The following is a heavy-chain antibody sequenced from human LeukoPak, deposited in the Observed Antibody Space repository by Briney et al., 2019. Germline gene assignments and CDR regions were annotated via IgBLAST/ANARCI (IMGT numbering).Heavy chain of an antibody. V-gene: IGHV1-2*02. CDR1: RDTFTGSY. CDR3: HKYYYDSYVGYFFYY. D-gene: IGHD3-22*01. Sequence: ASVKVSCKASRDTFTGSYMHAVRQAPGQGLERMGWINHNRGVTNYAQKFQRRVTITRDTYIITANMELSRLKSYEPTFYYCHKYYYDSYVGYFFYYWAKENLVTVFS. J-gene: IGHJ4*02. CDR2: INHNRGVT.